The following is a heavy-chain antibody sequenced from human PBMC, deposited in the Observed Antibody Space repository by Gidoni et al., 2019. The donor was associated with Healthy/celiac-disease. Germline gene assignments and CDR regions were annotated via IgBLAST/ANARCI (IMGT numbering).Heavy chain of an antibody. V-gene: IGHV3-33*01. CDR1: GFTFRSYG. J-gene: IGHJ4*02. CDR2: IGYDVSNK. D-gene: IGHD2-2*01. Sequence: QVQLVESGGGVVQPGRPLRLSCAASGFTFRSYGMHWVRQAPGKGLQWVAVIGYDVSNKYYADSVKGRFTISRDNSKNTLYLQMNSRRDEDTAVYYCARERLLPGPFDYWGQGTLVTVSS. CDR3: ARERLLPGPFDY.